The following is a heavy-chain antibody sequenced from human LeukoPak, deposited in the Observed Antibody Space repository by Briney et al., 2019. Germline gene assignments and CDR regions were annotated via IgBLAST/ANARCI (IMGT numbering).Heavy chain of an antibody. V-gene: IGHV3-48*03. J-gene: IGHJ5*02. CDR2: ISSSGSTI. Sequence: GGSLRLSCAASGFTFSSYEMNWVRQAPGKGLEWVSYISSSGSTIYYADSVKGRFTISRDNAKNSLYLQMNSLRAEDTAVYYCAREWQFGESSVDPWGQETLVTVSS. CDR1: GFTFSSYE. CDR3: AREWQFGESSVDP. D-gene: IGHD3-10*01.